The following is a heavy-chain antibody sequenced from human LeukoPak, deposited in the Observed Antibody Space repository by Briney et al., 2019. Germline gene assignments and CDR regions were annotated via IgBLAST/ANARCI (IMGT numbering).Heavy chain of an antibody. V-gene: IGHV3-23*01. CDR2: ITAGGGST. J-gene: IGHJ4*02. Sequence: GGSLRLSCAASGFTFSNYWMGWVRQAPGKGLEWVSAITAGGGSTFYTDSVRGRFTISRDISKNTLYLQMNNLRADDTALYYCAREPRGSWHQLDYWGQGALVTVSS. D-gene: IGHD6-13*01. CDR1: GFTFSNYW. CDR3: AREPRGSWHQLDY.